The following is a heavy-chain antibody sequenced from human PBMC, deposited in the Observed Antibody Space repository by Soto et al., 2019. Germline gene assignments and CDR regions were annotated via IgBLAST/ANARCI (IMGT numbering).Heavy chain of an antibody. V-gene: IGHV1-18*01. CDR2: ISAYNGNT. J-gene: IGHJ6*02. CDR1: GYTFTSYG. D-gene: IGHD3-16*01. Sequence: QVQLVQSGAEVKKPGASVKVSCKASGYTFTSYGISWVRQAPGQGLEWMGWISAYNGNTNYAQKLQGRVTMTTDTSTSTAYMELRSLRSDDTAVYYCASTLRGRLEGGLRPHYYYVMDVWGQGTTVTVSS. CDR3: ASTLRGRLEGGLRPHYYYVMDV.